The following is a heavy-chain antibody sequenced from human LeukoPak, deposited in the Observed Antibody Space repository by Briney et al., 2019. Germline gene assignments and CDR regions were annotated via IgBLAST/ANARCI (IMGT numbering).Heavy chain of an antibody. Sequence: SVKVSCKASGGTFSSYTISWVRQAPGQGLEWMGRITPILGIANYAQKFQGRVTITADKSTSTAYMELSSLRSEDTAVYYCASLVVAATEGSHYDYWGQGTLVTVSS. V-gene: IGHV1-69*02. CDR2: ITPILGIA. D-gene: IGHD2-15*01. CDR1: GGTFSSYT. J-gene: IGHJ4*02. CDR3: ASLVVAATEGSHYDY.